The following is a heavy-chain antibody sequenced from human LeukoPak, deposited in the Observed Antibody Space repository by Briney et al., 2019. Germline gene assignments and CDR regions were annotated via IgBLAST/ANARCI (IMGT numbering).Heavy chain of an antibody. Sequence: GGSLRLSCAASGFTVITNDMTWVRQAPGKGLEWVSVLYSDGNTKYADSVQGRFTISRDNAKNSLYLQMNSLRAEDTAVYFCARDPNYFDTSGYYRSHYAFDIWGQGTMVTVSS. V-gene: IGHV3-53*01. D-gene: IGHD3-22*01. CDR3: ARDPNYFDTSGYYRSHYAFDI. CDR2: LYSDGNT. CDR1: GFTVITND. J-gene: IGHJ3*02.